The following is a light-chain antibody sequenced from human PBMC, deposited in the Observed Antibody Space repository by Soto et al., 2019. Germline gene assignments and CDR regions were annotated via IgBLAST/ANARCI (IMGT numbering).Light chain of an antibody. Sequence: EIVLTQSPGTLSLSPGERVILSCRASQSVSSSYVAWYQQKPGQAPRLLINGASSRATGIPDRFSGSGSRTDFTLTISRLEPEDFAVYYWQQYGSSPYTFGQGTKLEIK. CDR1: QSVSSSY. J-gene: IGKJ2*01. CDR3: QQYGSSPYT. V-gene: IGKV3-20*01. CDR2: GAS.